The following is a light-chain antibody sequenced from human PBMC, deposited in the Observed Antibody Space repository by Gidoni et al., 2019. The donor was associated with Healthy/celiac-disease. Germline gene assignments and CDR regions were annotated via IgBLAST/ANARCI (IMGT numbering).Light chain of an antibody. CDR2: LGS. CDR1: QSLLHSNGYNY. J-gene: IGKJ1*01. V-gene: IGKV2-28*01. CDR3: MQALKNPWT. Sequence: DILMTQSPLSLPVTPGEPASISCRSSQSLLHSNGYNYLDWYLQKPGQSPQLLIYLGSNRASGVPDRFSGSGSGTDFTLKISRVEAEDVGVYYCMQALKNPWTFGQGTKVEIK.